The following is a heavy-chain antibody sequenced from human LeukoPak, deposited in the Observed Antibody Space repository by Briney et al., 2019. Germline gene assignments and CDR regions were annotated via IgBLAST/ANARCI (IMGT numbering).Heavy chain of an antibody. J-gene: IGHJ4*02. CDR2: INWNDGST. CDR3: AKDRAIAAAGRALDY. D-gene: IGHD6-13*01. V-gene: IGHV3-20*04. Sequence: PGGSLRLSCAASGFTFDDYGMSWVRQAPGKGLEWVSGINWNDGSTGYADSVKGRFTISRDNAKNSLYLQMNSLRAEDTAVYYCAKDRAIAAAGRALDYWGQGTLVTVSS. CDR1: GFTFDDYG.